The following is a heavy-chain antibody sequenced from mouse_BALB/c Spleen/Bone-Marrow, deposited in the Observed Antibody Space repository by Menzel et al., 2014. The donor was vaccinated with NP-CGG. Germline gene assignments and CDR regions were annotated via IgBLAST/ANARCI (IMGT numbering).Heavy chain of an antibody. CDR3: ARDGNYAY. J-gene: IGHJ3*01. CDR2: ISDGGSYT. V-gene: IGHV5-4*02. CDR1: GFTFSDYY. Sequence: EVQRVESGGGLVKPGGSLKLSCAASGFTFSDYYMYWVRQTPEKRLEWVATISDGGSYTYYPDSVKGRFTISRDNAKNNLYLQMSSLKSEDTAMHYCARDGNYAYWGQGTLVTVSA. D-gene: IGHD2-1*01.